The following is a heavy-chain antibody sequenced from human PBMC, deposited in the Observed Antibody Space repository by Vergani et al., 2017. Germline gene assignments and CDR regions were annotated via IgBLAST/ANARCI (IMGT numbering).Heavy chain of an antibody. Sequence: EVQLVESGGGVVQPGRSLRLSCTPSSFKLGDYGMHWVRQAPGKGLQWVSAISGSGGNTFYTDSVKGRFTISRDNSKDTLYLQMNSLRVEDTAIYYCAKARDPNCKGGNCYSYYYGLDLWGQGTTVTVSS. D-gene: IGHD2-21*01. V-gene: IGHV3-23*04. CDR3: AKARDPNCKGGNCYSYYYGLDL. CDR1: SFKLGDYG. CDR2: ISGSGGNT. J-gene: IGHJ6*02.